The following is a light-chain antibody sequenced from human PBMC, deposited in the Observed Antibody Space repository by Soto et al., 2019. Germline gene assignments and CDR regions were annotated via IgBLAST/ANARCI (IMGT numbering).Light chain of an antibody. Sequence: QSALAQPASVSGSPGQSITISCTGTSSDVGSYNLVSWYQQHPGKAPELMIYEGSKRPSGVSNRFSGPKSGNTASLTISGLQAEDEADYYCCSYAGSSTYYVFGTGTKVTVL. CDR1: SSDVGSYNL. V-gene: IGLV2-23*01. CDR2: EGS. J-gene: IGLJ1*01. CDR3: CSYAGSSTYYV.